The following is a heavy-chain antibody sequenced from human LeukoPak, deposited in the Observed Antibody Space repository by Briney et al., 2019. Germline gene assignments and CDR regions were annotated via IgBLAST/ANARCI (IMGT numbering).Heavy chain of an antibody. CDR3: ASPGVGAVAGTGLLFDY. J-gene: IGHJ4*02. CDR2: IYYSGST. CDR1: GGSISSSSYY. V-gene: IGHV4-39*01. D-gene: IGHD6-19*01. Sequence: SETLSLTCTVSGGSISSSSYYWGWIRQPPGKGLEWNGSIYYSGSTYYNPSLKSRVTISVDTSKNQFSPKLSSVTAADTAVYYCASPGVGAVAGTGLLFDYWGQGTLVTVSS.